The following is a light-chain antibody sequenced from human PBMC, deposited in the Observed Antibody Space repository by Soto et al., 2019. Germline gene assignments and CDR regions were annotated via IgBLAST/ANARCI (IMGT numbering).Light chain of an antibody. V-gene: IGKV3-11*01. CDR2: DAS. CDR3: QQRNSWPRT. CDR1: QSVSSN. J-gene: IGKJ3*01. Sequence: EIVLTQSPATLALSPGERATLSCRASQSVSSNLAWYQQKPGQGPRLLIYDASNRASGIPARFSGSGSGTDCTLTISSLEPEDFAGYYCQQRNSWPRTFGPGTKVDIK.